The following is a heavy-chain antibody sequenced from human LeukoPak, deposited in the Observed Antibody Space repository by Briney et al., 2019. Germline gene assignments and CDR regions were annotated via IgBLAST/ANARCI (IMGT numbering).Heavy chain of an antibody. CDR3: ARDRGYYSSSTGIDY. Sequence: ASVKVSCKASGYTYNAYYIHWVRQAPGQGLERMGWINPNGGGTTYAQKFQGRVTMTRDTSITTAYMELNRLRLDDTALYYCARDRGYYSSSTGIDYWGQGTLVTVSS. CDR1: GYTYNAYY. J-gene: IGHJ4*02. D-gene: IGHD6-6*01. CDR2: INPNGGGT. V-gene: IGHV1-2*02.